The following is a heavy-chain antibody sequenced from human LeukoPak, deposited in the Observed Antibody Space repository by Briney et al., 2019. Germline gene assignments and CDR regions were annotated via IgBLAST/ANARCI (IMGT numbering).Heavy chain of an antibody. Sequence: SETLSLTCTVSGGSISSYYWSWIRQPPGKGLEWIGYIYYSGSTNYNPSLKSRVTISVDTSKNQFSLKLSSVTAADTAVYYCARDREGSGWYYFDYWGQGTLVTVSS. J-gene: IGHJ4*02. CDR3: ARDREGSGWYYFDY. D-gene: IGHD6-19*01. CDR1: GGSISSYY. V-gene: IGHV4-59*01. CDR2: IYYSGST.